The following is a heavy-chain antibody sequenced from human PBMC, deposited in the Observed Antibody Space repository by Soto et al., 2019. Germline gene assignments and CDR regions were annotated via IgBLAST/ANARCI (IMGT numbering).Heavy chain of an antibody. CDR3: ARGSLLWFGELLRVGYFDY. J-gene: IGHJ4*01. Sequence: QLQLQESGSGLVKPSQTLSLTCAVSGGSISSGGYSWSWIRQPPGKGLEWIGYIYHSGSTYYNPYLKSRVTISVDRSKNQFSLKLSSVTAADTAVYYCARGSLLWFGELLRVGYFDYWGHGTLVTVSS. V-gene: IGHV4-30-2*01. D-gene: IGHD3-10*01. CDR1: GGSISSGGYS. CDR2: IYHSGST.